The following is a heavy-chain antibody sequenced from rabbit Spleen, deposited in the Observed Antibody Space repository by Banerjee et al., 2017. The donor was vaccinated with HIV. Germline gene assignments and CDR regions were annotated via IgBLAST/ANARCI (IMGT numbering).Heavy chain of an antibody. Sequence: QEQLVESGGGLVQPGGSLKLSCTVSGFDIGRYYMSWVRQAPGKGLEWISCIAGSSSAFTYSATWAQGRFTCSKTSSTTVTLQMTSLTVADTATYFCARDTGSSFSSYGMDLWGPGTLVTVS. CDR1: GFDIGRYYM. CDR2: IAGSSSAFT. V-gene: IGHV1S45*01. J-gene: IGHJ6*01. D-gene: IGHD8-1*01. CDR3: ARDTGSSFSSYGMDL.